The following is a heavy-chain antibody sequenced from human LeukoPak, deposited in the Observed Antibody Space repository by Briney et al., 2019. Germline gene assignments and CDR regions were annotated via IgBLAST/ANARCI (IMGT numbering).Heavy chain of an antibody. CDR1: GITFSRFW. Sequence: GGSLRLSCAASGITFSRFWMSWVRQAPGKGLQWVANINQDGSEKHYVDSVKGRFTISRDNAENSLYLQMNSLRAEDTALYYCAKGGRRIAAAGTDYWGQGTLVTVSS. CDR2: INQDGSEK. CDR3: AKGGRRIAAAGTDY. D-gene: IGHD6-13*01. V-gene: IGHV3-7*03. J-gene: IGHJ4*02.